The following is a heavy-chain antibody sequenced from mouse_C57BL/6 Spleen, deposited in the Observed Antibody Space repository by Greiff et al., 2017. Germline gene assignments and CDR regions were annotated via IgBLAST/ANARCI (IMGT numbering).Heavy chain of an antibody. D-gene: IGHD2-10*02. J-gene: IGHJ4*01. CDR2: ISDGGSYT. CDR3: ARDTSGMGAMDY. V-gene: IGHV5-4*01. CDR1: GFTFSSYA. Sequence: EVKLQESGGGLVKPGGSLKLSCAASGFTFSSYAMSWVRQTPEKRLEWVATISDGGSYTYYPDNVKGRFTISRDNATNNLYLQMSHLKSEDTAMYYCARDTSGMGAMDYWGQGTSVTVSS.